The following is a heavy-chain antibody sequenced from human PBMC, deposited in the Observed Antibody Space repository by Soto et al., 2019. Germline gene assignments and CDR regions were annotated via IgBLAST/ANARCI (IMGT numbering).Heavy chain of an antibody. Sequence: GGSLRLSCAASGFTFSDYYMSWIRQAPGKGLEWVSYISSSGSTIYYADSVKGRFTISRDNAKNSLYLQMDSLRAEDTAVYYCASRQGYCSGGSCYSVSGNWYFDLWGRGTLVTVSS. D-gene: IGHD2-15*01. V-gene: IGHV3-11*01. CDR3: ASRQGYCSGGSCYSVSGNWYFDL. J-gene: IGHJ2*01. CDR2: ISSSGSTI. CDR1: GFTFSDYY.